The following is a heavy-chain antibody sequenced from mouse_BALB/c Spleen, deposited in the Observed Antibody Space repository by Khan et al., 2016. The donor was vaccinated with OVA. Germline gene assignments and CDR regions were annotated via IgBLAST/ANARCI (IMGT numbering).Heavy chain of an antibody. V-gene: IGHV5-6*01. CDR2: ISTGGHYT. J-gene: IGHJ3*01. D-gene: IGHD1-1*01. CDR3: TRLADYYNSEGFAY. CDR1: GFTFSTYG. Sequence: EVELVESGGDLVKPGGSLKLSCAASGFTFSTYGMSWVRQTPDMRLEWVATISTGGHYTYYPDSLKGRFTISRDNAINTLYLQMSSLKPEDTAIYYCTRLADYYNSEGFAYWGQGTLVTVSA.